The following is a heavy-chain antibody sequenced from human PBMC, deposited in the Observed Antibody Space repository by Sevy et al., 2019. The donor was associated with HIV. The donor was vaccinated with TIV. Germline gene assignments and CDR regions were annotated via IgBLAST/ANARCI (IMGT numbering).Heavy chain of an antibody. CDR1: GGSITSLY. J-gene: IGHJ4*02. V-gene: IGHV4-59*08. CDR2: IYYNGHI. Sequence: SETLSLTCTVSGGSITSLYWNWIRQPPGKGLEWIANIYYNGHINYNPSLKSRFTLSLDTSKNQFSLRLNSVTAADTAMYYCAGENAWGRGYSWGQGTLVTVSS. D-gene: IGHD1-26*01. CDR3: AGENAWGRGYS.